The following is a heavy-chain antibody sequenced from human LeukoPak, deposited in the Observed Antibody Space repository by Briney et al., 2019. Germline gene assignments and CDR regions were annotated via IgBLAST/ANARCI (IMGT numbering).Heavy chain of an antibody. Sequence: TGGSLRLSCAASGFTFSSYGMHWVRQAPSKGLEWVAVISYDGSNKHYADSVKGRFTISRDNSKNTLYLQMNSLRAEDTAVYYCARGQLWQTGWFDPWGQGTLVTVSS. CDR3: ARGQLWQTGWFDP. J-gene: IGHJ5*02. CDR1: GFTFSSYG. CDR2: ISYDGSNK. V-gene: IGHV3-30*03. D-gene: IGHD5-18*01.